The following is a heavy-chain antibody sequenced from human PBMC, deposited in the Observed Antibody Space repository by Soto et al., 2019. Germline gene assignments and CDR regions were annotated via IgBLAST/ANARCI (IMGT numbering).Heavy chain of an antibody. Sequence: QVQLVQSGAEVKKPGASVKVSCKASGYTFINYNINWVRQAPGQGLEWMGWISGYNGNRNYAQKFQGRVTMTTDTSTSAAYTELRSLRSVDTAVYYCARTYDSGSYPLPIDYWGQGTLVTVSS. CDR3: ARTYDSGSYPLPIDY. CDR1: GYTFINYN. J-gene: IGHJ4*02. CDR2: ISGYNGNR. V-gene: IGHV1-18*01. D-gene: IGHD3-10*01.